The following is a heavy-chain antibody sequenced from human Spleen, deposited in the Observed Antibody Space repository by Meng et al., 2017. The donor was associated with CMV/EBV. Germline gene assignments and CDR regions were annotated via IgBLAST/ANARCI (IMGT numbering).Heavy chain of an antibody. CDR3: ARGMYYYGSGSRPDFDY. Sequence: ASVKVSCKASGYTFTAYYMHWVRQAPGQGFEWMGWINPKSGGTNYAQKFQGRVTMTRDTSINTAYMELRRLRFDDTAVYYCARGMYYYGSGSRPDFDYWGQGTLVTVSS. CDR1: GYTFTAYY. J-gene: IGHJ4*02. CDR2: INPKSGGT. V-gene: IGHV1-2*02. D-gene: IGHD3-10*01.